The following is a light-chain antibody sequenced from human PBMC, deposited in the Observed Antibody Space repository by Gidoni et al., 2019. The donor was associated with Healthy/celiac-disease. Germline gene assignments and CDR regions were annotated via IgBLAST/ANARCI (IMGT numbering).Light chain of an antibody. J-gene: IGKJ4*01. V-gene: IGKV1-39*01. CDR2: AAS. CDR3: QQSYSTPLT. CDR1: QSISSY. Sequence: DIQLTQSPSSLSASVGDRVTITCRASQSISSYLNWYQQKPGKAPKLLIYAASSLQRGVPSRFSGSGSGTDFTLTISRLQPEDFATYYCQQSYSTPLTFGGGTKVEIK.